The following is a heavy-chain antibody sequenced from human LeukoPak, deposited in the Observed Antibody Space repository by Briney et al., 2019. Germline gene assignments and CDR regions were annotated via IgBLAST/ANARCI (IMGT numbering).Heavy chain of an antibody. Sequence: ASVKVSCKASGYTFTSYYMHWVRQAPGQGLEWMGIINPSGGSTSYAQKFQGRVTMTRDMSTSAVYMELSSLRSEDTAVYYCAREGRNCSSTSCYEPPYFDYWGQGTLVTVSS. CDR1: GYTFTSYY. CDR2: INPSGGST. D-gene: IGHD2-2*01. J-gene: IGHJ4*02. V-gene: IGHV1-46*01. CDR3: AREGRNCSSTSCYEPPYFDY.